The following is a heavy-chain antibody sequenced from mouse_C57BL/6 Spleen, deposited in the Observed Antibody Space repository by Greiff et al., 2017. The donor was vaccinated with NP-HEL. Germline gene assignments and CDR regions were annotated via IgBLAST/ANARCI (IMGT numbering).Heavy chain of an antibody. CDR3: AMAYYEYAQWFAY. Sequence: QVQLQQPGAELVKPGASVKVSCKASGYTFTSYWMHWVKQRPGQGLEWIGRIHPSDSDTNYNQKFKGKATLTVDKSSSTAYMQLSSLTSEDSAVYYCAMAYYEYAQWFAYWGQGTLVTVSA. V-gene: IGHV1-74*01. CDR2: IHPSDSDT. J-gene: IGHJ3*01. D-gene: IGHD2-4*01. CDR1: GYTFTSYW.